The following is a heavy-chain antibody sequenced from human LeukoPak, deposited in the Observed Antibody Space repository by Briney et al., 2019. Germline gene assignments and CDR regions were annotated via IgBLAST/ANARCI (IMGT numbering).Heavy chain of an antibody. V-gene: IGHV3-48*02. J-gene: IGHJ6*02. D-gene: IGHD2/OR15-2a*01. CDR1: GFTFSSYS. CDR2: ISSSSTI. Sequence: GGSLRLSCAASGFTFSSYSMNWVRQAPGKGLEWVSYISSSSTIYYADSVKGRFTISRDNAKNSLYLQMNSLRDEDTAVCYCAGQGPLSNYYYYGMDVWGQGTTVTVSS. CDR3: AGQGPLSNYYYYGMDV.